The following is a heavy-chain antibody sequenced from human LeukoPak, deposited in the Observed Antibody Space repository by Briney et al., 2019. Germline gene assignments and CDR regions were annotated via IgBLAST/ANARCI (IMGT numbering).Heavy chain of an antibody. CDR1: GFSVGTNY. D-gene: IGHD6-13*01. J-gene: IGHJ4*02. CDR3: AKGPQHSTYWYRFDS. V-gene: IGHV3-53*01. CDR2: IYSGGSI. Sequence: GGSLRLSCAASGFSVGTNYMSWVRQAPGKGLEWVSVIYSGGSIYYADSVKGRFTISRDNSKNTLYLLMNSVRAEDTAVYYCAKGPQHSTYWYRFDSWGQGTLVTVSS.